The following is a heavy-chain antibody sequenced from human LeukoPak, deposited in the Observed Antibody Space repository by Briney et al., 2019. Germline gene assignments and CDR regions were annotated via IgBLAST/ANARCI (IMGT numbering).Heavy chain of an antibody. Sequence: GGSLRLSCASSGLNVSRNYMSWVRQAPGKGPQWVSVIYAVYSGATIHYADSVKGRFTISRDNSKNTLFLQMDSLRAEDTAVYYCSTVADFGDYYFDYWGQGTLVTVSS. J-gene: IGHJ4*02. CDR1: GLNVSRNY. CDR2: IYAVYSGATI. CDR3: STVADFGDYYFDY. D-gene: IGHD4-17*01. V-gene: IGHV3-53*01.